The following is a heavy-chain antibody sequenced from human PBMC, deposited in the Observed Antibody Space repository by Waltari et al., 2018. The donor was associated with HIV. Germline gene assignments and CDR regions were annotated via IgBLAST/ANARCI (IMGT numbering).Heavy chain of an antibody. CDR3: ATTRQWLVHSGLDV. CDR2: LDPEDRET. Sequence: QVQLVQSGAEVKKPGASVKVSCKVSGYILTELSIHSVRQAPGEGLEWMGGLDPEDRETIYAQKFQGRVTMTEDTSTDTTYMELSSLRSEDTAVYYCATTRQWLVHSGLDVWGQGTTVTVSS. CDR1: GYILTELS. D-gene: IGHD6-19*01. V-gene: IGHV1-24*01. J-gene: IGHJ6*02.